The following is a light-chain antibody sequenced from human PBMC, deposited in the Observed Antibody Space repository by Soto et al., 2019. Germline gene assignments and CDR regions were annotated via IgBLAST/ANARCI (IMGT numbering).Light chain of an antibody. Sequence: QSALTQPASVSGSPGQSITISCTGTSSDVGGYNYVSWYQQHPGKAPKFMIYDVSNRPSGVSNRFSGSKSGNTASLTISGLQAEDEADYYYSSYTTSNTRQIVFGTGTNVTVL. J-gene: IGLJ1*01. V-gene: IGLV2-14*01. CDR3: SSYTTSNTRQIV. CDR2: DVS. CDR1: SSDVGGYNY.